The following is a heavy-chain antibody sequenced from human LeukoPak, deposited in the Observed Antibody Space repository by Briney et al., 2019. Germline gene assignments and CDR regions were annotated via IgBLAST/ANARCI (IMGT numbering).Heavy chain of an antibody. Sequence: SETLSLTCTVSGGSISGYYWSWIRQPPGKGLEWNGNIFYSGSTNYNPSLKSRVTISVDTSKNQFSLKLSSVTAADTAVYYCARGEWDLLFDYWGQGTLVTVSS. J-gene: IGHJ4*02. V-gene: IGHV4-59*01. CDR3: ARGEWDLLFDY. CDR1: GGSISGYY. D-gene: IGHD1-26*01. CDR2: IFYSGST.